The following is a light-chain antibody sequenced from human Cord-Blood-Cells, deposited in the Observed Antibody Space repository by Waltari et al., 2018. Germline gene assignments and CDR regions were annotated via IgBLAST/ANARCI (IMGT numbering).Light chain of an antibody. CDR3: AAWDDSLNAWV. CDR1: SSNIGSNT. V-gene: IGLV1-44*01. CDR2: GNN. Sequence: QSVLTQPPSASGTPGQRVTISCSGSSSNIGSNTVNWYQQLPGTAPKLLSCGNNQRPSGVPDRFSGSKSGTSASLAMSGLQSEDEADYYCAAWDDSLNAWVFGGGTKLTVL. J-gene: IGLJ3*02.